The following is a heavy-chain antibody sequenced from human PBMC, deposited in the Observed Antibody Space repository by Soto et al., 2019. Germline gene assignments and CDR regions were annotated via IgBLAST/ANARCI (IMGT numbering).Heavy chain of an antibody. CDR3: ARTLEAAGTENWFDP. D-gene: IGHD6-13*01. V-gene: IGHV4-4*07. Sequence: SETLSLTCSVSGGSISSYYWSWIRQPAGKGLEWIGRIYSSGSTKYDPSLKSRVIMSVDTSKNQFSLKLYSVTAADTAVYYCARTLEAAGTENWFDPWGQGTLVTVSS. CDR1: GGSISSYY. J-gene: IGHJ5*02. CDR2: IYSSGST.